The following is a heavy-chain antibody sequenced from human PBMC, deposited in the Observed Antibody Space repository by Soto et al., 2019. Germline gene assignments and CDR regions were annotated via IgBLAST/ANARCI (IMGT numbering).Heavy chain of an antibody. D-gene: IGHD3-22*01. CDR3: ARQIYDSSGYYYAY. Sequence: PSETLSLTCTVSVGSISSYYWSWIRQPPGKGLEWIGYIYYSGSTNYNPSLKSRVTISVDTSKNQFSLKLSSVTAADTAVYYCARQIYDSSGYYYAYWGQGTLVTVSS. J-gene: IGHJ4*02. CDR2: IYYSGST. V-gene: IGHV4-59*08. CDR1: VGSISSYY.